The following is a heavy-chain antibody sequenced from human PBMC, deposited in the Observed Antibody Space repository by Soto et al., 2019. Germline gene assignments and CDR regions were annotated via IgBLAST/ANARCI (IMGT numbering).Heavy chain of an antibody. D-gene: IGHD3-9*01. CDR3: AREYYDILTGYYEYRYFDY. V-gene: IGHV1-18*01. CDR2: INTYNGKT. CDR1: GYTFTSYD. J-gene: IGHJ4*02. Sequence: ASVKVSWKASGYTFTSYDINWVRQAPGQGLEWMGRINTYNGKTNYAQKFQGRVTMITDTSTNTAYMELRSLRSDDTAVYYCAREYYDILTGYYEYRYFDYWGQGTLVTVSS.